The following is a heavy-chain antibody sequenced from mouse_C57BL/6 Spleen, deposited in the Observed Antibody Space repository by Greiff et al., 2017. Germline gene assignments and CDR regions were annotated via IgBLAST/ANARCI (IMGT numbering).Heavy chain of an antibody. J-gene: IGHJ4*01. CDR1: GYSFTGYY. V-gene: IGHV1-42*01. CDR2: INPSTGGT. Sequence: EVQLQQSGPELVKPGASVKISCKASGYSFTGYYMNWVKQSPEKSLEWIGEINPSTGGTTYNQKFKAKATLTVDKSSRTAYMQLKSLTSEDSAVYYGARGGAMDYWGQGTSVTVSS. CDR3: ARGGAMDY.